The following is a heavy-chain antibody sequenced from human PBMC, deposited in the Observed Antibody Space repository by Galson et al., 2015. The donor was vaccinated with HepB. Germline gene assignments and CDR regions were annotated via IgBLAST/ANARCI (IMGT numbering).Heavy chain of an antibody. CDR1: GFSLSTSGMC. D-gene: IGHD6-13*01. V-gene: IGHV2-70*01. Sequence: PALVKPTQTLTLTCTFSGFSLSTSGMCVSWIRPPPGKALEWLALIDWDDDKYYSTSLKTRLTISKDTSKNQVVLTMTNMDPVDTATYYCARIPGIAAAGHYYYYGMDVWGQGTTVTVSS. CDR3: ARIPGIAAAGHYYYYGMDV. CDR2: IDWDDDK. J-gene: IGHJ6*02.